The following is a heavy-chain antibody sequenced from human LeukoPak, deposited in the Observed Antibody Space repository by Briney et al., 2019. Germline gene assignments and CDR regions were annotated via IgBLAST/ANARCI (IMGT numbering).Heavy chain of an antibody. CDR1: GGSICSYY. CDR2: IYYSGST. D-gene: IGHD6-13*01. Sequence: SETLSLTCTVSGGSICSYYGSWIRQPPGKGLEWIGYIYYSGSTNYNPSLKSRVTISVDTSKNQFSLKLSSVTAADTAVYYCARVEQKLRLDYFDYGSEGTLVTVSS. CDR3: ARVEQKLRLDYFDY. V-gene: IGHV4-59*01. J-gene: IGHJ4*02.